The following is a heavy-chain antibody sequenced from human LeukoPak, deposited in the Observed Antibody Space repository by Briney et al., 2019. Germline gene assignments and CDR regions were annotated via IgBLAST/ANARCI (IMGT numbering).Heavy chain of an antibody. CDR3: ARDVHGDYGSGWFDP. V-gene: IGHV1-69*05. CDR2: IMPLFGTA. J-gene: IGHJ5*02. CDR1: GGTFNNSA. Sequence: SVKVSCKTSGGTFNNSAISWVRQAPGQGLEWLGSIMPLFGTAGYAQKFQGRVTITKDESTRTVYLGLTSLTSDDTAVYYCARDVHGDYGSGWFDPWGQGTLVSVSS. D-gene: IGHD4-17*01.